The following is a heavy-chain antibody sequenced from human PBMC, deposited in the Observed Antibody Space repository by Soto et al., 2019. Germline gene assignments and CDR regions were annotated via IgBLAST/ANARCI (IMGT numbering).Heavy chain of an antibody. CDR1: GGTFSSYS. V-gene: IGHV1-69*13. Sequence: SVKISCKASGGTFSSYSISWVRQDPGQGLEWMGGIIPIFGTANYAQKFQGRVTITADESTSTAYMELSSLRSEDTAVYYCARDWKNSRYYGMDVWGQGTTVTVSS. D-gene: IGHD1-1*01. CDR3: ARDWKNSRYYGMDV. J-gene: IGHJ6*02. CDR2: IIPIFGTA.